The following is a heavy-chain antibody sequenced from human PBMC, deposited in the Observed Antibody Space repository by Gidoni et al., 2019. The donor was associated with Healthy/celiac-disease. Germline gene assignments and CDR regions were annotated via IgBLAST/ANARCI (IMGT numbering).Heavy chain of an antibody. Sequence: QVQLVQSGAEVKKPGSSVKVSCKASGGTFSSYAISWVRQAPGQGLEWMGGIIPIFGTANYAQKFQCRVTITADESTSTAYMELSSLRSEDTAVYYCARGLYYDSSGYYGDYWYFDLWGRGTLVTVSS. CDR3: ARGLYYDSSGYYGDYWYFDL. J-gene: IGHJ2*01. D-gene: IGHD3-22*01. V-gene: IGHV1-69*01. CDR1: GGTFSSYA. CDR2: IIPIFGTA.